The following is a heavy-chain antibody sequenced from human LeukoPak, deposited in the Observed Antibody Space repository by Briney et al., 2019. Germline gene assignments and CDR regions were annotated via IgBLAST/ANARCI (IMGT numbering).Heavy chain of an antibody. V-gene: IGHV3-21*04. CDR2: ITGISHYI. Sequence: PGGSLRLSCVASGFDLSTYTMNWVRQAPGKGLEWVSSITGISHYIYYADSVKGRFNISRDNAQNSLFLQMNSLRAEDTAVYYCAGVSKSATTGTVLDYWGQGTLVTVSS. J-gene: IGHJ4*02. D-gene: IGHD6-13*01. CDR1: GFDLSTYT. CDR3: AGVSKSATTGTVLDY.